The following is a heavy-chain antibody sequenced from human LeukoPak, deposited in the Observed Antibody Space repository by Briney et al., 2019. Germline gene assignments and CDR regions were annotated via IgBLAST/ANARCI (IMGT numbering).Heavy chain of an antibody. CDR2: MNPNSGNT. CDR3: ATNDGYCSSTSCFDFDY. Sequence: ASVKVSCKASGYTFTSYDINWVRQATGQGLEWMGWMNPNSGNTGYAQKFQGRVTITRNTSISTAYMELSSLRSEDTAVYYCATNDGYCSSTSCFDFDYWGQGTLVTVS. CDR1: GYTFTSYD. V-gene: IGHV1-8*03. D-gene: IGHD2-2*01. J-gene: IGHJ4*02.